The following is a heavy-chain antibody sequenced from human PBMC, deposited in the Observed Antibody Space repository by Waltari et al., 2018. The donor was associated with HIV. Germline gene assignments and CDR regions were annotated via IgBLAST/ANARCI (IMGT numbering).Heavy chain of an antibody. CDR1: GFASSGFD. D-gene: IGHD6-19*01. CDR3: VRGNGWYGPYYFDY. CDR2: IGAAGDT. V-gene: IGHV3-13*01. Sequence: EVEMVESGGGSVQPGGCLRLSCAASGFASSGFDMHWVRQAMGKSPEWVSAIGAAGDTYYPKSVKGRFTVSRENGKNSLYLQMNNLRVDDAAMYYCVRGNGWYGPYYFDYWGRGTLVTVSS. J-gene: IGHJ4*02.